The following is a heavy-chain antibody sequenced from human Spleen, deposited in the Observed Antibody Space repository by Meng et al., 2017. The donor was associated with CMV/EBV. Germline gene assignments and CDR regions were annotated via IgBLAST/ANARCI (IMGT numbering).Heavy chain of an antibody. Sequence: GESLKISCAASGFTLRSYWIHWVRQIPGKGLVWVSCISGDGSSTTYADSVKGRFTISRDNTKNTVHLQMNSLRVEDTAIYYCARDRLSPVYDSGSGAHATTHGVDVWGQGTTVTVSS. CDR3: ARDRLSPVYDSGSGAHATTHGVDV. J-gene: IGHJ6*02. CDR1: GFTLRSYW. CDR2: ISGDGSST. V-gene: IGHV3-74*03. D-gene: IGHD3-3*01.